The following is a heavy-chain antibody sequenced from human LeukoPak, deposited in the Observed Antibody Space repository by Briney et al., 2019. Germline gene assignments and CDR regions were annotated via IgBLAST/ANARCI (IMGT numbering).Heavy chain of an antibody. CDR2: IYPRDGST. CDR1: GYSFTSNY. Sequence: ASVKVSCKASGYSFTSNYIHWVRQAPGQGLEWMGMIYPRDGSTSYAQKFQGRVTVTRDTSTSTVHMELSGLRSDDTAVYYCARDLDHHSYGSYFDYWGQGTLVTVSS. J-gene: IGHJ4*02. CDR3: ARDLDHHSYGSYFDY. D-gene: IGHD5-18*01. V-gene: IGHV1-46*01.